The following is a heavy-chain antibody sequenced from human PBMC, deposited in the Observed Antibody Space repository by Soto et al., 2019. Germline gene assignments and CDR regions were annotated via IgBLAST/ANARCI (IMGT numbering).Heavy chain of an antibody. CDR3: ARAVQGNYYYYYGMDV. CDR1: GGSISSYY. D-gene: IGHD1-1*01. Sequence: QVQLQESGPGLVKPSETLSLTCTVSGGSISSYYWSWIRQPPGKGLEWIGYIYYSGSTNYNPSLQRRVPISVDTSKNQFSLKLGSVTAADTAVYYCARAVQGNYYYYYGMDVWGQGTTVTVSS. V-gene: IGHV4-59*01. J-gene: IGHJ6*02. CDR2: IYYSGST.